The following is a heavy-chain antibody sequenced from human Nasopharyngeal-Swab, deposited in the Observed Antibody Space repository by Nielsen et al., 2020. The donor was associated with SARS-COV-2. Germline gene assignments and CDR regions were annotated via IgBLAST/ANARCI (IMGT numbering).Heavy chain of an antibody. CDR2: IGNKAKNYAT. CDR3: TAHLEYVANAA. Sequence: VRQAQGKGLEFVGRIGNKAKNYATTAVASVRGRFSISRDDSKNTAYLHMSGLKSEDTAVYYCTAHLEYVANAAWGQGVLVTVSS. V-gene: IGHV3-73*01. D-gene: IGHD2-15*01. J-gene: IGHJ4*02.